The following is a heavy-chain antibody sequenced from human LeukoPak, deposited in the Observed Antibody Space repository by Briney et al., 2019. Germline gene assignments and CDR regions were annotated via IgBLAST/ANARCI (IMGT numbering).Heavy chain of an antibody. Sequence: GRSLRLSCAASGFTFSRYAMHWVRQAPGKGLEWVAVISYDGSNKYYADSVKGRFTISRDNSKNTLYLQMNSLRAEDTAVYYCARGGRSSWYLPFDYWGQGTLVTVSS. CDR3: ARGGRSSWYLPFDY. CDR1: GFTFSRYA. CDR2: ISYDGSNK. V-gene: IGHV3-30*04. J-gene: IGHJ4*02. D-gene: IGHD6-13*01.